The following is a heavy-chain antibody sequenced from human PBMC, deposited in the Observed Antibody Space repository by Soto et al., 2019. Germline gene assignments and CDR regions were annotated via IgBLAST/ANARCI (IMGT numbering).Heavy chain of an antibody. V-gene: IGHV4-30-4*01. D-gene: IGHD2-2*01. CDR2: IYYTGST. CDR1: GGSISSGDYY. CDR3: ARYQKGPFDY. J-gene: IGHJ4*02. Sequence: QVQLQESGPGLVKPLQTLSLTCTVSGGSISSGDYYWRWIRQPPGKGLEWIGYIYYTGSTYYNPSLKSRLTISVDTSKNQFSLKLTSVTAADTAVYFCARYQKGPFDYWGQGTLVTVSS.